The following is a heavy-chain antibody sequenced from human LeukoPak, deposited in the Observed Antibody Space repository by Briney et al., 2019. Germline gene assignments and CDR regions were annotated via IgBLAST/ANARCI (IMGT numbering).Heavy chain of an antibody. D-gene: IGHD6-13*01. CDR2: MNPNSGNT. Sequence: GASVKVSCKASGYTFTSHDINWVRQATGQGLEWMGWMNPNSGNTGYAQKFQGRVTMTRNTSISTAYMELSSLRSEDTAVYYCAREKRYIAAAGIGYNWFDPRGQGTLVTVSS. J-gene: IGHJ5*02. CDR1: GYTFTSHD. CDR3: AREKRYIAAAGIGYNWFDP. V-gene: IGHV1-8*01.